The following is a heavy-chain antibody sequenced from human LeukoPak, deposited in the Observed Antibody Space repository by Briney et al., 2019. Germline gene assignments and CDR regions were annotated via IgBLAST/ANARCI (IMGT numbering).Heavy chain of an antibody. CDR3: ARGVRRKYNWFDP. J-gene: IGHJ5*02. CDR2: IYYSGST. CDR1: GGSISSGDYY. V-gene: IGHV4-30-4*01. Sequence: SETLSLTCTVSGGSISSGDYYWRWIRQPPGKGLEWIGYIYYSGSTYYNPSLKSRVTISVDTSKNQFSLKLSSVTAADTAVYYCARGVRRKYNWFDPWGQGTLVTVSS. D-gene: IGHD1-14*01.